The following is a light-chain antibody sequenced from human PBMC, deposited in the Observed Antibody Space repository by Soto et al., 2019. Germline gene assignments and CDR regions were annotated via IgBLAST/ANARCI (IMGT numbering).Light chain of an antibody. CDR1: QSVSSSTS. CDR3: QQYGDSPLT. Sequence: EIVLTQSPGTLSLSPGERAALSCRASQSVSSSTSLAWYQQKTGQAPRLLIYGASSRAVGVPDRFSGSRSGTDFTLTISRLEPEDFAVYYCQQYGDSPLTFGGGTKVE. V-gene: IGKV3-20*01. J-gene: IGKJ4*01. CDR2: GAS.